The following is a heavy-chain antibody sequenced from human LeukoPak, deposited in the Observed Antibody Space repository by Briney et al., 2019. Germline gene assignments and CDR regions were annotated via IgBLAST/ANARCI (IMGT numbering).Heavy chain of an antibody. D-gene: IGHD3-9*01. Sequence: SETLSLTCIVSGGSISSYYWSWIRQPPGKGLEGIGYIYYSGSTNYNPSLKSRVAISVDTSKNQFSLKLTSVTAADTAVYYCARHDMDVSGGGLDYFDYWGRGTLVAVSS. CDR1: GGSISSYY. CDR3: ARHDMDVSGGGLDYFDY. V-gene: IGHV4-59*08. CDR2: IYYSGST. J-gene: IGHJ4*02.